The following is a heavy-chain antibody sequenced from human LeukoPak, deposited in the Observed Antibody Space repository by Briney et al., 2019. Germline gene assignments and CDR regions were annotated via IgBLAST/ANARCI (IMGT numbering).Heavy chain of an antibody. V-gene: IGHV3-21*01. Sequence: GGSLRLSCAASGFTFSSYSMNWVRQTPGKGLEWVSSISSISSYLYYADSVKGRFTISRDNAKNSLYLQMNSLRAEDTAVYYCARESKSHYGMDVWGQGTTVTVSS. D-gene: IGHD4-11*01. CDR1: GFTFSSYS. CDR2: ISSISSYL. CDR3: ARESKSHYGMDV. J-gene: IGHJ6*02.